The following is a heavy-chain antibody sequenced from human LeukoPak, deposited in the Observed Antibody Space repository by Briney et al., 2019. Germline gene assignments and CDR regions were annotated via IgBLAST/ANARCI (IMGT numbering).Heavy chain of an antibody. V-gene: IGHV4-59*01. CDR1: AGSISSYY. J-gene: IGHJ4*02. CDR2: IYYSGST. Sequence: SETLSLTCTVSAGSISSYYWSWIRQPPGKGLEWIGYIYYSGSTNYNPSLKSRVTISVDTSKNQFSLKLSSVTAADTAVYYCARGGVVVAANFYFDYWGQGTLVTVSS. CDR3: ARGGVVVAANFYFDY. D-gene: IGHD2-15*01.